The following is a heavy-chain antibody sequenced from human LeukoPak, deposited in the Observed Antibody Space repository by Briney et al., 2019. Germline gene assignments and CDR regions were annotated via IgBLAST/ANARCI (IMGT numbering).Heavy chain of an antibody. Sequence: GGSLRLSCAASGFTFSDYWMNWVRQAPGKGLEWVANIKRDGSEIHFVDSVKGRFSISRDNAKHSLYLQMNSLRAEDTAVYFCARDRGYGSGRDWFDPWGQGTLVTVSS. V-gene: IGHV3-7*01. D-gene: IGHD3-10*01. J-gene: IGHJ5*02. CDR2: IKRDGSEI. CDR1: GFTFSDYW. CDR3: ARDRGYGSGRDWFDP.